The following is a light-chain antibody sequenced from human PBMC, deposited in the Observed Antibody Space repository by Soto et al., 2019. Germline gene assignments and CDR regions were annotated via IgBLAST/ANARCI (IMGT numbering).Light chain of an antibody. V-gene: IGKV1-39*01. Sequence: DIPMTQSPSSLSASVGDRVTITSRASQRISTYLTWYQQKPGNAPKLLIYDASRLQSGVPSRFSGSGSGTDFTLTISGLLPEDFATYYCQQNDISPRTFGQGTKVETK. CDR1: QRISTY. J-gene: IGKJ1*01. CDR3: QQNDISPRT. CDR2: DAS.